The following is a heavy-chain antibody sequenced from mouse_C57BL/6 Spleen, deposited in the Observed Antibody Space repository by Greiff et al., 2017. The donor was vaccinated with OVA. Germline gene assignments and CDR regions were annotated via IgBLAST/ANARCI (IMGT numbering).Heavy chain of an antibody. J-gene: IGHJ2*01. CDR3: AKGDHYSNYPDY. V-gene: IGHV1-54*01. Sequence: QVQLKESGAELVRPGTSVKVSCKASGYAFTNYLIEWVKQRPGQGLEWIGVINPGSGGTNYNEKFKGKATLTADKSSSTAYMQLSSLTSEDSAVYFCAKGDHYSNYPDYWGQGTTLTVSS. CDR1: GYAFTNYL. D-gene: IGHD2-5*01. CDR2: INPGSGGT.